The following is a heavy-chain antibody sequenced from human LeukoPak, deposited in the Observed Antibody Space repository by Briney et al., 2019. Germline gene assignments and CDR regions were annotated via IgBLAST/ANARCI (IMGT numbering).Heavy chain of an antibody. Sequence: PGGSLRLSCAASGFTFSDYYMTWIRQSPGRGLEWLSYISPRDIYINYADSVKGRFTISRDDATNSLYLQLNSLRDEDTAVYYCTRDPRVVDVWGQGTRVTVSS. CDR3: TRDPRVVDV. J-gene: IGHJ3*01. CDR2: ISPRDIYI. CDR1: GFTFSDYY. V-gene: IGHV3-11*01.